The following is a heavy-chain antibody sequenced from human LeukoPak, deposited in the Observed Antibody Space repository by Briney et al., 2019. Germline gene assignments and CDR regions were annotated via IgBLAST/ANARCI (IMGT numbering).Heavy chain of an antibody. CDR2: INPSGDST. CDR1: GYTFTSYD. J-gene: IGHJ4*02. V-gene: IGHV1-46*01. D-gene: IGHD2-21*02. Sequence: ASVKVSCKASGYTFTSYDMHWVRQAPGQGLEWMGIINPSGDSTSYAQKFQGRVTMTRDTSTSTVYMELSSLRSEDTAVYYCASILYCGADCYSGRYFFDYWGQGTLVTVSS. CDR3: ASILYCGADCYSGRYFFDY.